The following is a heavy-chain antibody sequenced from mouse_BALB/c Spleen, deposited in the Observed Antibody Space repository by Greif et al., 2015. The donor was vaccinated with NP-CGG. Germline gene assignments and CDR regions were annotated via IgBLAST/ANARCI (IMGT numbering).Heavy chain of an antibody. D-gene: IGHD1-1*01. CDR2: INPSTGYT. Sequence: QVQLQQSGAELAKPGASVKMSCKASGCTFTSYWMHWVKQRPGQGLEWIGYINPSTGYTEYNQKFKDKATLTADKSSSTAYKQLSSLTSEDSAVYYCARKGTTVVDYFDYWGQSTTLTVSS. V-gene: IGHV1-7*01. CDR3: ARKGTTVVDYFDY. J-gene: IGHJ2*01. CDR1: GCTFTSYW.